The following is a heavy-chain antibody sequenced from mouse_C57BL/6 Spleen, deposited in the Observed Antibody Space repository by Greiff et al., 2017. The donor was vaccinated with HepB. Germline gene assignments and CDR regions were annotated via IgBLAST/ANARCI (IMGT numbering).Heavy chain of an antibody. CDR2: INPSSGYT. CDR3: ARDGMDELPMDY. D-gene: IGHD1-1*01. Sequence: VHLVESGAELATPGASVKLSCKASGYTFTSYWMHWVKQRPDPGLEWIGYINPSSGYTKYNTKFKEKTTLTADKSSSTAYMQLSSLTYEDSAVYYCARDGMDELPMDYWGQGTSVTVSS. J-gene: IGHJ4*01. CDR1: GYTFTSYW. V-gene: IGHV1-7*01.